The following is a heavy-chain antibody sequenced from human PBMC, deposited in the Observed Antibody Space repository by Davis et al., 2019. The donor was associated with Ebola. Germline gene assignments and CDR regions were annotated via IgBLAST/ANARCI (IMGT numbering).Heavy chain of an antibody. J-gene: IGHJ4*02. Sequence: GGSLRLSCAVSGFTFRDYPMSWVRQAPGKGLEWVANIKQDGSEKYYVDSVKGRFTISRDNAKNSLYLQMNSLRAEDTAVYYCARCGIAAAGSDYWGQGTLVTVSS. CDR3: ARCGIAAAGSDY. CDR2: IKQDGSEK. V-gene: IGHV3-7*01. CDR1: GFTFRDYP. D-gene: IGHD6-13*01.